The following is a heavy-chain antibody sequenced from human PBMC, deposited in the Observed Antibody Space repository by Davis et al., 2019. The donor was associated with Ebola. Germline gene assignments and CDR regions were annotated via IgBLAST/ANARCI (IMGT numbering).Heavy chain of an antibody. CDR3: AKLFFPSY. V-gene: IGHV3-30*18. D-gene: IGHD2-21*01. CDR2: ISYDGSNK. CDR1: GFTFSSYG. Sequence: GESLKISCAASGFTFSSYGMHWVRQAPGKGLEWAAVISYDGSNKYYADSVKGRFTISRDNSKNTLYLQMNSLRAEDTAVYYCAKLFFPSYWGQGTLVTVSS. J-gene: IGHJ4*02.